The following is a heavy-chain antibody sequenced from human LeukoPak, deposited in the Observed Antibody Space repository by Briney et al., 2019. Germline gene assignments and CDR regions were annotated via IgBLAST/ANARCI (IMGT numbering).Heavy chain of an antibody. V-gene: IGHV3-23*01. CDR3: AKDPQEWESYFDY. D-gene: IGHD1-26*01. J-gene: IGHJ4*02. Sequence: GGSLRLSCAASGFTFSSYAMSWVRQAPGKGLEWVSAISGSGGSTHYADSVKGRFTISRDNSKNTLYLQMNSLRAEDTAVYYCAKDPQEWESYFDYWGQGTLVTVSS. CDR2: ISGSGGST. CDR1: GFTFSSYA.